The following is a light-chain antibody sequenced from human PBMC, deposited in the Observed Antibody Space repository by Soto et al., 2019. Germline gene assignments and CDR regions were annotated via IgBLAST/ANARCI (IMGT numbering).Light chain of an antibody. CDR2: KAS. J-gene: IGKJ1*01. CDR3: QQYKTYWT. Sequence: IQITQWPSSRPGSFGDRVTITCRASQSVSSWLAWFQQKPGKAPKLLIYKASNLQSGVSSRFSGGGSGTEFTLTISSLQPDDFATYYCQQYKTYWTFGPGTKVDIK. CDR1: QSVSSW. V-gene: IGKV1-5*03.